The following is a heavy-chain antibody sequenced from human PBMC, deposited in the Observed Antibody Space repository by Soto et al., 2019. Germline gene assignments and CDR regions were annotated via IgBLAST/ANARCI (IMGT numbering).Heavy chain of an antibody. Sequence: QVQLQESGPGLVQPSGTLSLTCAVSGDSINNSHWWSWVRQTPGKGLEWIGETYHSGTTNYNPSLKTRLTISIDKSTNQFSLKMNSVTAADTAVYYCAREVNSSPARGPNWFDPLGQGTLVTVSS. J-gene: IGHJ5*02. CDR3: AREVNSSPARGPNWFDP. D-gene: IGHD6-13*01. CDR1: GDSINNSHW. CDR2: TYHSGTT. V-gene: IGHV4-4*02.